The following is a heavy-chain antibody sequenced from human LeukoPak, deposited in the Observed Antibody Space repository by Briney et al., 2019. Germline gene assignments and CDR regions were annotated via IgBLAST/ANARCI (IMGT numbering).Heavy chain of an antibody. CDR3: ARGGWVRGVITRNGLDY. J-gene: IGHJ4*02. Sequence: ASVKVSCKASGYTFGSYYIHWVRQAPGQGLEWMGWINPNSGGTSYAQKFQGRVTMTRDTSISTAYMDLSSLRSDDTAVYYCARGGWVRGVITRNGLDYWGQGTLVTVSS. CDR2: INPNSGGT. V-gene: IGHV1-2*02. D-gene: IGHD3-10*01. CDR1: GYTFGSYY.